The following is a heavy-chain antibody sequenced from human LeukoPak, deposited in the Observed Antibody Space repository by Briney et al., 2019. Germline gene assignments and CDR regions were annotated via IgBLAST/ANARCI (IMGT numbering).Heavy chain of an antibody. D-gene: IGHD4-17*01. CDR3: ANGDYWYFDL. J-gene: IGHJ2*01. CDR2: ITPFNGNT. Sequence: ASVKVSCKASGYTFTYRYLLWVRQAPGQALERMGWITPFNGNTNYAQKFQDRVTITRDRSMSTAYMELSSLRSEDTAMYYCANGDYWYFDLWGRGTLVTVSS. CDR1: GYTFTYRY. V-gene: IGHV1-45*02.